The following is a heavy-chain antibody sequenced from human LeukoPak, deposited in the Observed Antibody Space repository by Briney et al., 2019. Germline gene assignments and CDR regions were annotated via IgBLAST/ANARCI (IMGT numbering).Heavy chain of an antibody. CDR2: IKQNGSAN. CDR3: ARGIGPHQILRYFDWLLSQVDAFDV. CDR1: GFTFSSYC. D-gene: IGHD3-9*01. Sequence: GGSLRLSCAASGFTFSSYCMSWVRQAPGKGLEWVAKIKQNGSANYYADSVNGRFPISSDNANNSLYLQINSLRAADTAVYYCARGIGPHQILRYFDWLLSQVDAFDVWGQGTMVTVSS. V-gene: IGHV3-7*01. J-gene: IGHJ3*01.